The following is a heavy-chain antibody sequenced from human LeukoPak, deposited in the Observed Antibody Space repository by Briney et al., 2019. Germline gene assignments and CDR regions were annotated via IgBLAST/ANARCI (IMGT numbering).Heavy chain of an antibody. CDR3: ARANGYNHWYFDY. CDR1: RFTFNSYA. D-gene: IGHD5-24*01. CDR2: IYSGGST. V-gene: IGHV3-53*01. Sequence: GGSLRLSCAASRFTFNSYAMSWVRQAPGKGLEWVSVIYSGGSTYYADSVKGRFTISRDNSKNTLYLQMNSLRAEDTAVYYCARANGYNHWYFDYWGQGTLVTVSS. J-gene: IGHJ4*02.